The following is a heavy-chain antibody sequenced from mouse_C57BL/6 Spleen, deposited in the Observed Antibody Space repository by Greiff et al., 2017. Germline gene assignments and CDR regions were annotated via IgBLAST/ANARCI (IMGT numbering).Heavy chain of an antibody. D-gene: IGHD2-14*01. V-gene: IGHV1-69*01. Sequence: VQLQQPGAELVMPGASVKLSCKASGYTFTSYWMHWVKQRPGQGLEWIGEIDPSDSYTNYNQKFKGKSTLTVDKSSSTAYMKLSSLTSGDSAVYYCARGSDTTIGTSYFDYWGTGTTVTVSS. CDR3: ARGSDTTIGTSYFDY. CDR2: IDPSDSYT. CDR1: GYTFTSYW. J-gene: IGHJ1*03.